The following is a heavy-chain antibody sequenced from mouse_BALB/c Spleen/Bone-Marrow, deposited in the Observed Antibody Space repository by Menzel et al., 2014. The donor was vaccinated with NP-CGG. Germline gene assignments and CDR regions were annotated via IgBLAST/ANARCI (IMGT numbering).Heavy chain of an antibody. Sequence: VQLQQSGAELVKPGASVKLSCTASGFNIKDTYLHWVEQRPEQGLEWIGRIDPANGNTKYDPKFQGKATITADTSSNTAYLQLSSLTSEDTAVYYCASYRYAWYFDVWGAGTTVTVSS. D-gene: IGHD2-14*01. J-gene: IGHJ1*01. CDR3: ASYRYAWYFDV. CDR1: GFNIKDTY. CDR2: IDPANGNT. V-gene: IGHV14-3*02.